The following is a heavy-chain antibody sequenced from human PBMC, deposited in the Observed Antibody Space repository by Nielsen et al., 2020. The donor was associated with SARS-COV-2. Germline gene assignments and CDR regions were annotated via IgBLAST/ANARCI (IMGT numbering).Heavy chain of an antibody. CDR1: GFTFSSYG. V-gene: IGHV3-30*18. D-gene: IGHD4-23*01. CDR2: ISYDGSNK. Sequence: GGSLRLSCAASGFTFSSYGMHWVRQAPGKGLEWVAVISYDGSNKYYADSVKGRFTISRDNSKNTLYLQMNSLRAEDTAVYYCAKEGGYGGVYAAYYYYGRNVWGQGTTVTVS. CDR3: AKEGGYGGVYAAYYYYGRNV. J-gene: IGHJ6*02.